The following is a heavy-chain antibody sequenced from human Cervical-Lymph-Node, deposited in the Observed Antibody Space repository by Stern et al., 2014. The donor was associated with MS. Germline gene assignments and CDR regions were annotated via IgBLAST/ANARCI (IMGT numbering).Heavy chain of an antibody. CDR2: ISSSSSDI. V-gene: IGHV3-21*01. CDR3: ARDYDGNYLTYFEY. D-gene: IGHD2/OR15-2a*01. Sequence: EVQLVEYGGGLVKPGGSLKLSCAVSGFTFRSYSMNWVRQAPGQGLEWVSSISSSSSDIYYADAGKGRFTIARDNAKNSLSLQMNSLRAEDTAVYYCARDYDGNYLTYFEYWGQGTLVTVSS. J-gene: IGHJ4*02. CDR1: GFTFRSYS.